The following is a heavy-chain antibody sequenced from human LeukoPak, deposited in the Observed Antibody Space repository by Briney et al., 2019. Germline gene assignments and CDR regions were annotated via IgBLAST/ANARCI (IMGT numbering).Heavy chain of an antibody. CDR1: VESFSGYY. V-gene: IGHV4-34*01. J-gene: IGHJ4*02. CDR2: INHSGST. Sequence: PSETLSLTCAVYVESFSGYYWSWIRQPPGKGLEWIGEINHSGSTNYNQSLKSRVTISVDTSRNQFSLNLSSVTAADTAFYYCARLKPMIVLAYGFRPREGTTYCFDYWGQGTLVTVSS. D-gene: IGHD3-22*01. CDR3: ARLKPMIVLAYGFRPREGTTYCFDY.